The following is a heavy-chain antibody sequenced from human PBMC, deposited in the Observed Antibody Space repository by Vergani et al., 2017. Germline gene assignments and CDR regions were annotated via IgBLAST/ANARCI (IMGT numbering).Heavy chain of an antibody. D-gene: IGHD3-22*01. V-gene: IGHV1-46*01. CDR2: INPSGGST. CDR3: ARNYYDSSGYYYFDY. J-gene: IGHJ4*02. CDR1: GYTFTSYY. Sequence: QVQLVQSGAEVKKPGASVKVSCKASGYTFTSYYMHWVRQAPGQGLEWMGIINPSGGSTSYAQKLQGRVTMTTDTSTSTAYMELRSLRSDDTAVYYCARNYYDSSGYYYFDYWGQGTLVTVSS.